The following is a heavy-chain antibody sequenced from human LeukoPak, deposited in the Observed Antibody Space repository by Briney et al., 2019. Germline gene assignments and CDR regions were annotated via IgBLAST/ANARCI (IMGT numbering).Heavy chain of an antibody. Sequence: ASVKVSCKASGYTFTGYYMHWVRQAPGQGLEWMGWINPNSGGTNYAQKFQGRVTMTRDTSISTAYMELSRLRSDDTAVYYCARGGDERFTYYYYYYMDVWGKGTTVTVSS. D-gene: IGHD4-17*01. CDR1: GYTFTGYY. J-gene: IGHJ6*03. CDR3: ARGGDERFTYYYYYYMDV. V-gene: IGHV1-2*02. CDR2: INPNSGGT.